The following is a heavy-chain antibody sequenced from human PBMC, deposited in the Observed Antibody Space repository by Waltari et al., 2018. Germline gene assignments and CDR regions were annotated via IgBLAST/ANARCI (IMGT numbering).Heavy chain of an antibody. Sequence: QVQLVESGGGVVQPGRSLRLRCAASGFTFSSYGLHWVRRSPRKGLEWVTVIWYDGSNKYYADSVKGRFTISRDNSKNTLYLQMNSLRAEDTAVYYCARGSGSYYGGFSSLDYWGQGTLVTVSS. CDR1: GFTFSSYG. D-gene: IGHD1-26*01. CDR3: ARGSGSYYGGFSSLDY. V-gene: IGHV3-33*01. CDR2: IWYDGSNK. J-gene: IGHJ4*02.